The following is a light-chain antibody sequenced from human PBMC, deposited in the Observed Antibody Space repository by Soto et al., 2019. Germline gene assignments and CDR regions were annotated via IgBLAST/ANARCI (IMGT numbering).Light chain of an antibody. CDR1: RSDFGGYNY. J-gene: IGLJ1*01. V-gene: IGLV2-14*01. Sequence: QSVLTQPASGSGSPRQSITISCTGTRSDFGGYNYVSWYQQHPGKAPKLMIYDVSNRPSGVSNRFSGSKSGNTASLTISWLQAEDEADYYCSSYTSSSTPGVFGTGTKVTVL. CDR3: SSYTSSSTPGV. CDR2: DVS.